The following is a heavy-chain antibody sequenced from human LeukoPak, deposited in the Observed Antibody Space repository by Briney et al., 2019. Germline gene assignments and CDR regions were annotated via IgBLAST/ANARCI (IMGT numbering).Heavy chain of an antibody. Sequence: SETLSLTCTVSGDSIGTSGYYWSWIRQHPGTGLEWIAYIHYIGNTYYNPSLESRVTMSVDTSSNQFSLNVASVTAADTAVYYCSRVRDDYFFDYWGQGILVTVSS. CDR1: GDSIGTSGYY. V-gene: IGHV4-31*03. CDR3: SRVRDDYFFDY. D-gene: IGHD3-3*01. J-gene: IGHJ4*02. CDR2: IHYIGNT.